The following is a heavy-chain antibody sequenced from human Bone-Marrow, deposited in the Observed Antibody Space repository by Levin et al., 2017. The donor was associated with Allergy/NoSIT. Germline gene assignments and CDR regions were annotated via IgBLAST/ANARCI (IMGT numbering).Heavy chain of an antibody. CDR1: GFTFSNYG. V-gene: IGHV3-33*01. J-gene: IGHJ5*02. Sequence: GGSLRLSCAASGFTFSNYGLHWVRQAPGKGLEWVAVTRYDESKTYYADSVKGRFTISRDNSKNTLYLQMNGLRVEDTATYYCARDPSPYSNYVANWFDHWGQGTLVTVSS. CDR2: TRYDESKT. CDR3: ARDPSPYSNYVANWFDH. D-gene: IGHD4-11*01.